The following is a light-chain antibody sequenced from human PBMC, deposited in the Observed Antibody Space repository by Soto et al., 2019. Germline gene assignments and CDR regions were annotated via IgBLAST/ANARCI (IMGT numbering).Light chain of an antibody. CDR1: QSGSNN. CDR2: GAS. CDR3: HQYSNWPLT. V-gene: IGKV3-15*01. Sequence: EIVMTQSPATLSESTGEGATLSCTTRQSGSNNLAWYQQKPGQAPRFLIYGASTRATGIPDRFSGSGSGTEFTLTISSLQSEDFAVYYCHQYSNWPLTFGGGTKVDIK. J-gene: IGKJ4*01.